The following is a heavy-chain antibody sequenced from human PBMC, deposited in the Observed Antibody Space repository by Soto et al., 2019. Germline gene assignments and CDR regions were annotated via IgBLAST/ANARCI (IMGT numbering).Heavy chain of an antibody. CDR1: GYTLTELS. J-gene: IGHJ4*02. D-gene: IGHD1-20*01. Sequence: GASVKVSCKVSGYTLTELSMHWVRQAPGKGLEWMGGFDPEDGETIYAQKFQGRVTMTEDTSTDTAYMELSSLRSEDTAVYYCATVSISSYNWNGLDYWGQGTLVTVSS. CDR2: FDPEDGET. CDR3: ATVSISSYNWNGLDY. V-gene: IGHV1-24*01.